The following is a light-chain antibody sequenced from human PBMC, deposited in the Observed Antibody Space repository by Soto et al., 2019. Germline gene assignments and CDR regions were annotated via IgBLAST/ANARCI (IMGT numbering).Light chain of an antibody. CDR3: QQYSTLPHT. Sequence: DVQMTQSPSSLSASVGDRVTITCRASHDISNYVAWLQQKPGKAPKLLIYAASTLQPGVPSRFSGGGSGVDFTLTISRLEPEDFVVYYCQQYSTLPHTFGQGTKLEVK. CDR1: HDISNY. CDR2: AAS. J-gene: IGKJ2*01. V-gene: IGKV1-27*01.